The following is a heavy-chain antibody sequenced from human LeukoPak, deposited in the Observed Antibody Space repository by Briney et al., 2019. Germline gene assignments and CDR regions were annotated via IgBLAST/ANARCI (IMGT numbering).Heavy chain of an antibody. CDR1: GGSFSGYY. J-gene: IGHJ4*02. CDR3: AREDIVLMVYAPRGYYFDY. D-gene: IGHD2-8*01. Sequence: SETLSLTCAVYGGSFSGYYWSWIRQPPGKGLGWIGEINHSGSTNYNPSLKSRVTISVDTSKNQFSLKLSSVTAADTAVYYCAREDIVLMVYAPRGYYFDYWGQGTLVTVSP. CDR2: INHSGST. V-gene: IGHV4-34*01.